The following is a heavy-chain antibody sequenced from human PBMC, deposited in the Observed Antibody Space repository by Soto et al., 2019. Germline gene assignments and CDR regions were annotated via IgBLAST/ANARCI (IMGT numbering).Heavy chain of an antibody. CDR3: AKGFYDSSGYYYY. Sequence: GGSLRLSCAASAFTFDDYTMHWVRQAPGKGLEWVSLISWDGGSTYYADSVKGRFTISRDNSKNSLYLQMNSLRTEDTALYYCAKGFYDSSGYYYYWGQGTLVTVSS. CDR1: AFTFDDYT. D-gene: IGHD3-22*01. V-gene: IGHV3-43*01. CDR2: ISWDGGST. J-gene: IGHJ4*02.